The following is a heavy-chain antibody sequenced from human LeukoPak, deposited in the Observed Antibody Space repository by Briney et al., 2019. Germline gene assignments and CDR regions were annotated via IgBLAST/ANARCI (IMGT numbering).Heavy chain of an antibody. J-gene: IGHJ4*02. D-gene: IGHD3-3*01. CDR1: GYTFTSYG. CDR2: ISAYNGNT. Sequence: ASVKVSCKASGYTFTSYGISGVRQAPGQGLEWMGWISAYNGNTYSAQKLQGRVTMTTVTSTSAAYIELRCLRSDDTAVYYCARDRSRVYDFWSGYYTGYFYYWGQGTRVTVSS. CDR3: ARDRSRVYDFWSGYYTGYFYY. V-gene: IGHV1-18*01.